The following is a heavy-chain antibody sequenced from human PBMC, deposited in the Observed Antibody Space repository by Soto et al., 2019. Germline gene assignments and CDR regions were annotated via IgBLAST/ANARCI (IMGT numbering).Heavy chain of an antibody. CDR2: ISAHNGNT. CDR3: ARGKDGDY. D-gene: IGHD6-6*01. J-gene: IGHJ4*02. Sequence: QVHLVQSGAEVKKPGASVKVSCKGSGYTFTSYGITWVRQAPGQGLEWMGWISAHNGNTDYAQKLQGRVTVTRDTSTSTAYMELRSLRSDDSAVYYCARGKDGDYWGQGALVTVSS. V-gene: IGHV1-18*01. CDR1: GYTFTSYG.